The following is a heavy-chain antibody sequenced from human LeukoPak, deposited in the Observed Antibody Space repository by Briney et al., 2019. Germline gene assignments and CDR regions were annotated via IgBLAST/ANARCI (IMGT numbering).Heavy chain of an antibody. V-gene: IGHV4-59*01. D-gene: IGHD1-26*01. J-gene: IGHJ5*02. CDR3: ARASIVGAHNWFDP. CDR2: IYYSGST. CDR1: GGSISSYY. Sequence: SETLSLTCTASGGSISSYYWSWIRQPPGKGLEWIGYIYYSGSTNYNPSLKSRVTISVDTSKNQFSLKLSSVTAADTAVYYCARASIVGAHNWFDPWGQGTLVTVSS.